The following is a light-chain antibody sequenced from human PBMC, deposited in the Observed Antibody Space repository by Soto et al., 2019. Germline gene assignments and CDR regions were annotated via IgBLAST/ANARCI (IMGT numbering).Light chain of an antibody. Sequence: EIVLTQSPGSLSLFPGERATLSCRASQTVGRNYLAWFQQKPGQAPRLLIYDASTRATGIPDKFGGSGSGTDFTLTISILEPEDFAVYYCQPYVNSPITFGQGTRLEIK. CDR1: QTVGRNY. CDR2: DAS. V-gene: IGKV3-20*01. J-gene: IGKJ5*01. CDR3: QPYVNSPIT.